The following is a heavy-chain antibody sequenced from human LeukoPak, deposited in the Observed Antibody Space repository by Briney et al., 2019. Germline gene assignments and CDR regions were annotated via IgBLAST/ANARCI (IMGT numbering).Heavy chain of an antibody. J-gene: IGHJ3*01. CDR3: ARGWVPSDITLK. CDR2: INSDESDT. Sequence: GGSLRLSCAASGFTFSNYGMHWVRQAPGKGLGWVSRINSDESDTNYADSVKGRFTISRDNARNTVYLQMISLRAEDTAVYYCARGWVPSDITLKWGQGTMVTVSS. CDR1: GFTFSNYG. V-gene: IGHV3-74*01. D-gene: IGHD3-22*01.